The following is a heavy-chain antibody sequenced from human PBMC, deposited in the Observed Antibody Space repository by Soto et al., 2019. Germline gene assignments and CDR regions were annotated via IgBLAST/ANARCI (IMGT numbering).Heavy chain of an antibody. CDR1: GFTFSSYS. Sequence: EVQLVESGGGLVQPGGSLRLSCAASGFTFSSYSMNWVRQAPGKGLEWVSYISSSSSTIYYAASVKGRFTISRDNAKKLLYLKMNSLGAEDTAVYYCARDHASSSWYLLDTYYYYMDVWGTGTTVTVSS. CDR2: ISSSSSTI. CDR3: ARDHASSSWYLLDTYYYYMDV. D-gene: IGHD6-13*01. J-gene: IGHJ6*03. V-gene: IGHV3-48*01.